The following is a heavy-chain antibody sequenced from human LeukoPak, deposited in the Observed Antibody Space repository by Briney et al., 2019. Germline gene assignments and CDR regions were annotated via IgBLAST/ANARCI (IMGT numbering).Heavy chain of an antibody. V-gene: IGHV4-31*03. CDR2: YSGST. CDR1: GGSISSGDHF. Sequence: SETLSLTCTVSGGSISSGDHFWSWIRQHPGKGLEWIGYYSGSTYYNPSLKSRVTISVDTSKNQFSLKLTSVTAADTAVYYCTRDVPRSAGYPDNWGQGTLVTVSS. J-gene: IGHJ4*02. D-gene: IGHD2-15*01. CDR3: TRDVPRSAGYPDN.